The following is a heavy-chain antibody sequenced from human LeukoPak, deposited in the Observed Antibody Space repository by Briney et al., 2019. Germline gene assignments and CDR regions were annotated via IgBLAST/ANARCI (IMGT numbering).Heavy chain of an antibody. CDR3: AGRPYFDY. J-gene: IGHJ4*02. Sequence: SETLSLTCAVYGGSFSGYYWSWIRQPPGKGLEWIGEINHSGSTNYNPSLKSRVTISVDTSKNQFSLKLSSVTAADTAVYYCAGRPYFDYWGQGTLVTVSS. V-gene: IGHV4-34*01. CDR2: INHSGST. CDR1: GGSFSGYY.